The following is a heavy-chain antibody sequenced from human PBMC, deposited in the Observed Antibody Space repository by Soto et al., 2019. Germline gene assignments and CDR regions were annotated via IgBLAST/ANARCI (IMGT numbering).Heavy chain of an antibody. J-gene: IGHJ5*02. CDR2: IIPMFGTA. Sequence: QVQLVQSGAEVKKPGSSVKVSCKASGGTFSRDAISWVRQAPGQGLEWMGGIIPMFGTAKYVQKFQGRLTITAHESTTTAYVELRSLRSDDTAVYYCAGGVVVVAASQLGWFDPWGQGTLVTVSS. CDR3: AGGVVVVAASQLGWFDP. V-gene: IGHV1-69*01. D-gene: IGHD2-15*01. CDR1: GGTFSRDA.